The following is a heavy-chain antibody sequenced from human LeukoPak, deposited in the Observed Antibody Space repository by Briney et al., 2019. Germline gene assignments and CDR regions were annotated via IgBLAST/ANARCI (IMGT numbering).Heavy chain of an antibody. D-gene: IGHD6-19*01. CDR3: AREKVEAVAGRNYYYGMDV. J-gene: IGHJ6*02. CDR2: ISSNGGST. CDR1: GFTFSSYA. V-gene: IGHV3-64*01. Sequence: GGSLRLSCAASGFTFSSYAMHWVRQAPGKGLEYASAISSNGGSTYYANSVKGRFTISRDNSKNTLYLQMGSLRAEDMAVYYCAREKVEAVAGRNYYYGMDVWGQGTTVTVSS.